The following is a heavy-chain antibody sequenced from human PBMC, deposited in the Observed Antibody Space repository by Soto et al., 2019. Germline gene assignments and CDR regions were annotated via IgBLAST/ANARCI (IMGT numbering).Heavy chain of an antibody. CDR3: ARGAKGAYYVDV. Sequence: EVQLVESGGGLVQPGGSLRLSCAASGFTFSDFWLHWVRQAPEKGLVWVSRIKSDGGSANYAASVKGRFTIFRDNVKNTVYLQMDSLRAEDTAVYYCARGAKGAYYVDVWGKGTTVTVSS. V-gene: IGHV3-74*01. D-gene: IGHD2-21*01. J-gene: IGHJ6*03. CDR1: GFTFSDFW. CDR2: IKSDGGSA.